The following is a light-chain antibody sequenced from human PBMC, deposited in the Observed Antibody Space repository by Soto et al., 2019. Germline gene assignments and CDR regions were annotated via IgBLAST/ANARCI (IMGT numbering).Light chain of an antibody. J-gene: IGKJ5*01. V-gene: IGKV3-15*01. CDR3: QQYNNWPPIT. Sequence: EIVMTQSPATLSVSPGERATHSCRASQSVSSNLTWYQQKPSQAPLFFFFGASTRATGISARFSCSGSGTEFTLTISSLQSEDFAVYYCQQYNNWPPITFGQGTRWRL. CDR2: GAS. CDR1: QSVSSN.